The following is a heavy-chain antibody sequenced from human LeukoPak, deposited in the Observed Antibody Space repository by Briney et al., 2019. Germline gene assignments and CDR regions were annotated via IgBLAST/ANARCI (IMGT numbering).Heavy chain of an antibody. J-gene: IGHJ6*02. CDR1: GGSFSGYY. CDR2: INHSGST. D-gene: IGHD2-2*01. Sequence: SETLSLTCVVYGGSFSGYYWSWLRQPPGKGLEWIGEINHSGSTNYNPSLKSRVTISVDTSKNQFSLKLSSVTAADTAVYYCARQYCSSTSCYPRDGMDVWGRGTTVTVSS. V-gene: IGHV4-34*01. CDR3: ARQYCSSTSCYPRDGMDV.